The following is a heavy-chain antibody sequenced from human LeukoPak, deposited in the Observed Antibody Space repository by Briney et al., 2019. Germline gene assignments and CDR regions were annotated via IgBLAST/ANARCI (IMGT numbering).Heavy chain of an antibody. CDR3: ARDRELGY. CDR1: GGSISIYY. V-gene: IGHV4-59*01. Sequence: TSETLSLTCTVSGGSISIYYWSWIRQPPGKGLEWIGYIYNSGSTYYNPSLKSRVTISVDTSKNQFSLRLSSVTAADAAVYYCARDRELGYWGQGTLVTVSS. D-gene: IGHD1-26*01. CDR2: IYNSGST. J-gene: IGHJ4*02.